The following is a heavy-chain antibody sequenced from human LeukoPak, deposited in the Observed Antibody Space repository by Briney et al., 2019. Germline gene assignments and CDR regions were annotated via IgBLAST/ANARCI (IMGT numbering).Heavy chain of an antibody. D-gene: IGHD3-10*01. CDR1: GGSFSGYY. V-gene: IGHV4-34*01. CDR3: ARWRYYYGSGSYRFDY. CDR2: INHSGST. J-gene: IGHJ4*02. Sequence: PSETLSLTCAVYGGSFSGYYWSWIRQPPGKGLEWIGEINHSGSTNYNPSLKSRVTISVDTSKNQFSLKLGSVTAADTAVYYCARWRYYYGSGSYRFDYWGQGTPVTVSS.